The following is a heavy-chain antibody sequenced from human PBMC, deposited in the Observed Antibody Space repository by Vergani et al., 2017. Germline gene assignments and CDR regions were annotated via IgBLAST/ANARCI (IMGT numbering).Heavy chain of an antibody. D-gene: IGHD4-17*01. CDR3: ASGDDYGDNVEPPTDY. V-gene: IGHV3-30*02. J-gene: IGHJ4*02. CDR1: GFTFSSYG. Sequence: QVQLVESGGGVVQPGGSLRLSCAASGFTFSSYGMHWVRPAPGKGLEWVAFIRFDGSNKYYADSVKGRFTSSRDNSKNRLYLQVNSLRAEDTAVYYCASGDDYGDNVEPPTDYWGQGTLVTVSS. CDR2: IRFDGSNK.